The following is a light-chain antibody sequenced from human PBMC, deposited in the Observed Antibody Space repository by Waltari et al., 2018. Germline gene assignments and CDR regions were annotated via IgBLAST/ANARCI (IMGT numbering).Light chain of an antibody. CDR1: SSDVGAYNF. V-gene: IGLV2-8*01. Sequence: QSALTQPPSASGSPGQSVTISCTGTSSDVGAYNFVSWYQQHPGKAPKLMIYDVSMRPSGVPDRFSGSKSGNTASLTVSGLQAGDEADYYCSSYAGSNNVFGTGTKVTVL. CDR2: DVS. J-gene: IGLJ1*01. CDR3: SSYAGSNNV.